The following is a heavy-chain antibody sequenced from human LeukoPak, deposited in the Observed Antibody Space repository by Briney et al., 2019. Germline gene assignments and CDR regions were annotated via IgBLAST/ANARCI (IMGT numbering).Heavy chain of an antibody. J-gene: IGHJ4*02. D-gene: IGHD5-18*01. CDR1: GFTVSSNS. V-gene: IGHV3-53*01. CDR3: AKGRTGFSYGYGIDY. Sequence: GGSLRLSCTVSGFTVSSNSMSWVRQAPGKGLEWVSFIYSDSTHYSDSVKGRFTISRDNSKNTLYLQMNSLRAEDAAIYYCAKGRTGFSYGYGIDYWGQGTLVTVSS. CDR2: IYSDST.